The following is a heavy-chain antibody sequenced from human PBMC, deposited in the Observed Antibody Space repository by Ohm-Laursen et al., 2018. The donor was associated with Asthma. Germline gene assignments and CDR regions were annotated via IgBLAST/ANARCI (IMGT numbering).Heavy chain of an antibody. CDR1: GYTFTSYY. Sequence: GASVKVSCKASGYTFTSYYMHWVRQAPGQGLEWMGIINPSGGSTSYAQKFQGRVTMTRDTSTSTVYMELTSLRSEDTAVYYCARADVVVPAAIYYYYGMDVWGQGTTVTVSS. V-gene: IGHV1-46*03. CDR3: ARADVVVPAAIYYYYGMDV. CDR2: INPSGGST. J-gene: IGHJ6*02. D-gene: IGHD2-2*01.